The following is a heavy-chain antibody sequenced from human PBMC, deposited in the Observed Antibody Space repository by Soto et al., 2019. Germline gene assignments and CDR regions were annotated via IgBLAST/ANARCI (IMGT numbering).Heavy chain of an antibody. D-gene: IGHD3-3*01. CDR3: AKDGGGAPIFGVVNNWFDP. V-gene: IGHV3-23*01. Sequence: GSLRLSCAASGFTFSNFALSWVRQAPGKGLEWVSAISGSGVRTYYADSVKGRFTISRDNSKDTLYLQMNSLRADDTAVYYCAKDGGGAPIFGVVNNWFDPWGQGTLVTVSS. CDR2: ISGSGVRT. CDR1: GFTFSNFA. J-gene: IGHJ5*02.